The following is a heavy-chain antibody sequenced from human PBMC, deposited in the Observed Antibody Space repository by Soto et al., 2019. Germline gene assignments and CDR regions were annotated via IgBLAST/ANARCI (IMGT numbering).Heavy chain of an antibody. Sequence: PGESLETSWTAAGYSFGTYWLWWVRQMRWKGLGWMGIIYPDDSDTRYSPSFQGQVTISVDTSTDTAYLQWRSLKASDTAMYYCARQWDYNILTGYSYCFDNWGQGTQVTVSS. J-gene: IGHJ4*02. D-gene: IGHD3-9*01. V-gene: IGHV5-51*01. CDR3: ARQWDYNILTGYSYCFDN. CDR1: GYSFGTYW. CDR2: IYPDDSDT.